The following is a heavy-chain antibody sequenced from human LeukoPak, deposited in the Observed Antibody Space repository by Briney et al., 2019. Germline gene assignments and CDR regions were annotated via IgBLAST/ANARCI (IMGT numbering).Heavy chain of an antibody. D-gene: IGHD2-2*02. CDR3: ARDYCGSTSCYTGYYYYYYGMDV. Sequence: GGSLRLSCAASGFTVSSNYMSWVRQAPGKGLEWVSVIYSGGSTYYADSVKGRFTISRDNAKNSLYLQMNSLRAEDTAVYYCARDYCGSTSCYTGYYYYYYGMDVWGQGTTVTVSS. CDR1: GFTVSSNY. V-gene: IGHV3-53*01. J-gene: IGHJ6*02. CDR2: IYSGGST.